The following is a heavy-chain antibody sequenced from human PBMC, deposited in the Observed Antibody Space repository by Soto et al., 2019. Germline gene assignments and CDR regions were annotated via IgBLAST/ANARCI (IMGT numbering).Heavy chain of an antibody. CDR3: AKDRWWISTGAQLFDS. V-gene: IGHV3-48*02. CDR2: ISSSSSTI. Sequence: GGSLRLSCAASGFTFSSYSMNWVRQAPGKGLEWVSYISSSSSTIYYADSVKGRFTISRDNAKNSLYLQMNSLRDEDTAVYYCAKDRWWISTGAQLFDSGGEGPLVT. J-gene: IGHJ4*02. CDR1: GFTFSSYS. D-gene: IGHD2-2*01.